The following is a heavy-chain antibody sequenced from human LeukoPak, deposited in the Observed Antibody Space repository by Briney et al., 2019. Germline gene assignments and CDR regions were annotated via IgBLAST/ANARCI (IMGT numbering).Heavy chain of an antibody. J-gene: IGHJ4*02. CDR1: GYTFTSYG. CDR3: ARDEEGTYCYDSSGSPQGY. Sequence: ASVKVSCKASGYTFTSYGISWVRQAPGQGLEWMGWISAYNGNTNYAQKLQGRVTMTTDTSTSTAYMELRSLRSDDTAVYYCARDEEGTYCYDSSGSPQGYWGQGTLVTVSS. V-gene: IGHV1-18*01. CDR2: ISAYNGNT. D-gene: IGHD3-22*01.